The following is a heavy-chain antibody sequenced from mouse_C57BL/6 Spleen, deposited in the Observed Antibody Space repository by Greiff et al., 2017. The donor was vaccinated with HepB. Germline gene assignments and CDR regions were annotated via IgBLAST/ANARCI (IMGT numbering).Heavy chain of an antibody. D-gene: IGHD2-4*01. J-gene: IGHJ2*01. Sequence: QVQLKQPGAELVKPGASVKLSCKASGYTFTSYWMQWVKQRPGQGLEWIGEIDPSDSYTNYNQKFKGKATLTVDTSSSTAYMQLSSLTSEDSAVYYCARKHDYDYFDYWGQGTTLTVSS. V-gene: IGHV1-50*01. CDR2: IDPSDSYT. CDR1: GYTFTSYW. CDR3: ARKHDYDYFDY.